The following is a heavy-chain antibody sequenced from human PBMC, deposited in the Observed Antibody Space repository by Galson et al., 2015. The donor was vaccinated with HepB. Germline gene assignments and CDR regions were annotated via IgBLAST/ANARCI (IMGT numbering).Heavy chain of an antibody. CDR1: GGTFSSYA. Sequence: SVKVSCKASGGTFSSYAISWVRQAPGQGLEWMGRIIPILGIASYAQKFQGRVTITADKSTSTAYMELSSLRSEDTAVYYCAAQGGIVVVPAAIEGASNFDYWGQGTLVTVSS. CDR2: IIPILGIA. CDR3: AAQGGIVVVPAAIEGASNFDY. D-gene: IGHD2-2*01. V-gene: IGHV1-69*04. J-gene: IGHJ4*02.